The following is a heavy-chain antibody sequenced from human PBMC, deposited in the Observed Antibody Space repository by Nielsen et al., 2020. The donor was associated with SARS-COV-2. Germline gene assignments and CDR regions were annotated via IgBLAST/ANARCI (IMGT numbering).Heavy chain of an antibody. Sequence: SETLSLTCTVSGGSISSSSYYWGWIRQPPGKGLEWIGSIYYSGSTYYNPSLKSRVTISVDTSKNQFSLKLSSVTAADTAVYYCASSVYGSGSYSYNFDYWGQGTLVTVSS. V-gene: IGHV4-39*01. CDR1: GGSISSSSYY. J-gene: IGHJ4*02. CDR2: IYYSGST. CDR3: ASSVYGSGSYSYNFDY. D-gene: IGHD3-10*01.